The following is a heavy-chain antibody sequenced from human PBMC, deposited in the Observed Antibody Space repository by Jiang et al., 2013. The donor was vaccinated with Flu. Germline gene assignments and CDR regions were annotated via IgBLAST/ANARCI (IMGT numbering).Heavy chain of an antibody. CDR3: ARDLSSGWYRLVYYYGMDV. J-gene: IGHJ6*02. Sequence: NDYAVSVESRITINPDTSKNQFSLQLNSVTPEDTAVYYCARDLSSGWYRLVYYYGMDVWGQGTTVTVSS. CDR2: N. D-gene: IGHD6-19*01. V-gene: IGHV6-1*01.